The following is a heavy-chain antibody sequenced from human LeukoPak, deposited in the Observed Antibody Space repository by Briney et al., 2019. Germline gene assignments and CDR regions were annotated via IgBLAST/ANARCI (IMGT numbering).Heavy chain of an antibody. CDR1: GYTFTSYG. Sequence: GASVKVSCKASGYTFTSYGISWVRQAPGQGLEWMGWISAYNGNTNYAQKLQGRVTMTTDTSTSTAYMELRSLRSDDTAVYYCARVPVYNGVCYMGNWFDPWGQGTLVTVSS. D-gene: IGHD2-8*01. CDR2: ISAYNGNT. CDR3: ARVPVYNGVCYMGNWFDP. V-gene: IGHV1-18*01. J-gene: IGHJ5*02.